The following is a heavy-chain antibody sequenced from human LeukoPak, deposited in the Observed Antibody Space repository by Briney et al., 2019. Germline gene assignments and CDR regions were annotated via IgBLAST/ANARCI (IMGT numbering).Heavy chain of an antibody. D-gene: IGHD4-17*01. J-gene: IGHJ4*02. CDR1: GYTFTSYA. CDR2: INAGNGNT. CDR3: ARGTTPDSGDYADY. V-gene: IGHV1-3*01. Sequence: ASVKVSCKASGYTFTSYAMHWVRQAPGQRLEWMGWINAGNGNTKYSQKFQGRVTITADKSTSTAYMELSSLRSEDTAVYYCARGTTPDSGDYADYWGQGTLVTVSS.